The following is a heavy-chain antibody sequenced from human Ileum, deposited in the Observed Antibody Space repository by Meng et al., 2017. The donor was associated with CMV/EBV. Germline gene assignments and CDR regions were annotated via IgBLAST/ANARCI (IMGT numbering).Heavy chain of an antibody. V-gene: IGHV4-39*07. J-gene: IGHJ5*02. CDR3: ARVWPGIAARPEWFDP. D-gene: IGHD6-6*01. Sequence: SISSSSYYWGWIRQPPGKGLEWIGSIYYSGSTYYNPSLKSRVTISVDTSKNQFSLKLSSVTAADTAVYYCARVWPGIAARPEWFDPRGQGTLVTVSS. CDR1: SISSSSYY. CDR2: IYYSGST.